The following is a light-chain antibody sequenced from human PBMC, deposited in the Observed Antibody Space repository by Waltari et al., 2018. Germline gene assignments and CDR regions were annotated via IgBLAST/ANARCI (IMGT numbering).Light chain of an antibody. J-gene: IGKJ4*01. Sequence: EVVFTQSPVTVSLSPGERATFPCRARQSVYTFLPWYQQKPGQAPRLLIYHASRRATGIPARFSGSGSGTDFTLTINSVEPEDFAVYYCQQRANWPPLTFGGGTKVEIK. CDR1: QSVYTF. CDR3: QQRANWPPLT. CDR2: HAS. V-gene: IGKV3-11*01.